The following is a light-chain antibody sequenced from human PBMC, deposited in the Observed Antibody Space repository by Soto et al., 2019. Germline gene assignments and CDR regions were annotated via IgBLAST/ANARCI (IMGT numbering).Light chain of an antibody. J-gene: IGLJ3*02. CDR2: DVS. CDR3: SSYTSSSTRV. CDR1: SSDVGGYNY. V-gene: IGLV2-14*01. Sequence: QSALTQPDSVSGSPGQSITISCTGTSSDVGGYNYVSWYQQHPGKAPKLMIYDVSNRPSGVSNRFSGSKSGNTASLTISGLQADDEVDYYCSSYTSSSTRVFGGGTKLTVL.